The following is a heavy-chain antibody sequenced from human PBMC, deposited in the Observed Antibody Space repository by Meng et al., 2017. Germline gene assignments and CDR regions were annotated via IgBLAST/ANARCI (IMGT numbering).Heavy chain of an antibody. J-gene: IGHJ3*02. CDR2: MNPNSGNT. CDR1: GYTFTSSD. V-gene: IGHV1-8*01. Sequence: ASVKVSCKAPGYTFTSSDINWARQATGQGLEWMGWMNPNSGNTGYAQKFQGRVTMTRNTSISTAYMELSSLRSEDTAVYYCARGPEGPPYCDFWSGYFTAVDAFDIWGQGTMVTVSS. D-gene: IGHD3-3*01. CDR3: ARGPEGPPYCDFWSGYFTAVDAFDI.